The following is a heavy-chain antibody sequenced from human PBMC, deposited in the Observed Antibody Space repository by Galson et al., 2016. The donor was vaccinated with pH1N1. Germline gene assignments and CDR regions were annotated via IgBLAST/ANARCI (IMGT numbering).Heavy chain of an antibody. D-gene: IGHD3-22*01. CDR2: IAAKASSYAT. CDR1: GFIFSDST. J-gene: IGHJ4*02. CDR3: SRTDSSGDLTLDY. V-gene: IGHV3-73*01. Sequence: SLRLSCAASGFIFSDSTVHWVRQAPGKGLEWVGRIAAKASSYATGYTASVKSRFTISRDDSKNTAYLQMNSLKTEDTAVYYCSRTDSSGDLTLDYWGQGTLVTVSS.